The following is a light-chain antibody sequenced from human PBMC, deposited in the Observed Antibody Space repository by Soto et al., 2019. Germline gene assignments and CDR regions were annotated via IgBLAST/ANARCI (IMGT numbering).Light chain of an antibody. Sequence: QSALTQPASVSGSPGQSITISCTGTSSDIGAYNYVPWYQQHPGKVPKLMIYDVTNRPSGGSHRFSGSKSGNTASLTISGLQAEDEDDYYCCSFTSSSTRVFGGGTKLTVL. J-gene: IGLJ2*01. CDR3: CSFTSSSTRV. CDR1: SSDIGAYNY. V-gene: IGLV2-14*01. CDR2: DVT.